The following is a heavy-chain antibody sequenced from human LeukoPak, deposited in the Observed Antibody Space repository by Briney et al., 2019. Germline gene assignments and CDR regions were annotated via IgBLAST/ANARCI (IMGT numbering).Heavy chain of an antibody. Sequence: GGSLRLSCAASGFTFSSYAMSWVRQAPGKGLEWVSVISASGGSTYYADSVKGRFTISRDNSKNTLYLQMNSLRAEDTAVYYCARASSSWYGFYYYYMDVWGKGTTVTVSS. CDR1: GFTFSSYA. CDR2: ISASGGST. D-gene: IGHD6-13*01. CDR3: ARASSSWYGFYYYYMDV. J-gene: IGHJ6*03. V-gene: IGHV3-23*01.